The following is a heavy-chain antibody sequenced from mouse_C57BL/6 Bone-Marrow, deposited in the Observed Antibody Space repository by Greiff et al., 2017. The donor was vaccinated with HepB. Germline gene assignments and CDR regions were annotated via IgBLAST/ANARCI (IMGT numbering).Heavy chain of an antibody. J-gene: IGHJ3*01. D-gene: IGHD2-1*01. CDR2: ISSGSSTI. CDR3: AMGGNYAWFAY. Sequence: EVNVVESGGGLVKPGGSLKLSCAASGFTFSDYGMHWVRQAPEKGLEWVAYISSGSSTIYYADTVKGRFTIYRDNAKNTLFLQMTSLRSEDTAIYYCAMGGNYAWFAYWGQGTLVTVSA. V-gene: IGHV5-17*01. CDR1: GFTFSDYG.